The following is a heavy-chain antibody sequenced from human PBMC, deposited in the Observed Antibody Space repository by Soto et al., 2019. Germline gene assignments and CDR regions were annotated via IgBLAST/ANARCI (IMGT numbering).Heavy chain of an antibody. V-gene: IGHV1-18*01. J-gene: IGHJ6*02. CDR3: AREGYCSSGSCAGYSHDFFGMDF. Sequence: ALVKFSCQASGYSFMRYGISWVRQAPGQALEWMGWISTYNSNEKYAQKFQGRVTLTIDTSTNTAYMELRSLTPDDTAVYYCAREGYCSSGSCAGYSHDFFGMDFWGQGTTVTVSS. D-gene: IGHD2-15*01. CDR2: ISTYNSNE. CDR1: GYSFMRYG.